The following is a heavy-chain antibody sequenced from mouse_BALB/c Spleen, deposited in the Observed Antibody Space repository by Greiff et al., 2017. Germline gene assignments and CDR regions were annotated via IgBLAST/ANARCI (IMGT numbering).Heavy chain of an antibody. V-gene: IGHV1-7*01. Sequence: VQLQQSGAELAKPGASVKMSCKASGYTFTSYWMHWVKQRPGQGLEWIGYINPSTGYTEYNQKFKDKATLTADKSSSTAYMQLSSLTSEDSAVYYCARSRGVPDDWGQGTTLTVSS. J-gene: IGHJ2*01. CDR2: INPSTGYT. D-gene: IGHD2-14*01. CDR3: ARSRGVPDD. CDR1: GYTFTSYW.